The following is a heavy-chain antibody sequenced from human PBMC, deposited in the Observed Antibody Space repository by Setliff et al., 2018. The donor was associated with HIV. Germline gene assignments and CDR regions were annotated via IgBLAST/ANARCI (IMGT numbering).Heavy chain of an antibody. CDR1: GYSFTSYW. J-gene: IGHJ4*02. V-gene: IGHV5-10-1*01. CDR2: IDPSDSYT. CDR3: ARPSYYSSSWYGLDY. D-gene: IGHD6-13*01. Sequence: GESLKISCKGSGYSFTSYWINWVRQMPGKGLEWMGRIDPSDSYTNYNPSFQGHVTISADKSISTAYLQWSSLKASDTAMYYCARPSYYSSSWYGLDYWGREPWSPS.